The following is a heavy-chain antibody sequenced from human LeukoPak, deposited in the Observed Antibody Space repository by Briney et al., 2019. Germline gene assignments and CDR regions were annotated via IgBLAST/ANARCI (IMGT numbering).Heavy chain of an antibody. V-gene: IGHV3-74*01. CDR3: ARLVVAAGIAYYDY. D-gene: IGHD1-14*01. CDR2: LRGDGSFT. CDR1: GFTFSSSW. J-gene: IGHJ4*02. Sequence: GGSLRLSCAASGFTFSSSWMHCVRQAPGKGLVWVSRLRGDGSFTNYADPVKGRFTISRDNSKNTLYLQMNSLRAEDTALYYCARLVVAAGIAYYDYWGQGTLVTVSS.